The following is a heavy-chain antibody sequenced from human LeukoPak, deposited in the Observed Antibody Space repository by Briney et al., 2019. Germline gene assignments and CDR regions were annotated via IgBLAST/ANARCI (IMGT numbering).Heavy chain of an antibody. CDR1: GFTFSSYA. CDR3: ARDAAGTCLDY. D-gene: IGHD1-7*01. CDR2: IWYDGTNK. Sequence: PGGSLILSCAASGFTFSSYAMHWVRQAPGRGLDWVALIWYDGTNKYYADSVKGRFTVSRDNSKNTLYLQMNSLRAEDTAVYYCARDAAGTCLDYWGQGTLVTVSS. V-gene: IGHV3-33*01. J-gene: IGHJ4*02.